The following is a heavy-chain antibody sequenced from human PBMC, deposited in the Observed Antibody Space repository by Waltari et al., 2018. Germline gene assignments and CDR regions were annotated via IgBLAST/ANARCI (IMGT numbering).Heavy chain of an antibody. CDR2: ISYDGSNK. D-gene: IGHD6-19*01. V-gene: IGHV3-30-3*01. Sequence: PGRSLRLSCAASGFTFSSYAMHWVRQAPGKGLEWVAVISYDGSNKYYADSVKGRFTISRDNSKNTLYLQMNSLRAEDTAVYYCAREQFLYYFDYWGQGTLVTVSS. CDR3: AREQFLYYFDY. CDR1: GFTFSSYA. J-gene: IGHJ4*02.